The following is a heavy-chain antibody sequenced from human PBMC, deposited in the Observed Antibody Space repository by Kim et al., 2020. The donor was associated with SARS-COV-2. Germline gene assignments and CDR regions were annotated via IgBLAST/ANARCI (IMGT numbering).Heavy chain of an antibody. D-gene: IGHD3-10*01. J-gene: IGHJ1*01. CDR3: AKSGSGRFGPAEYFQH. Sequence: SEEGRLPISRNNSKNTLYLQMNRLRAEDTAVYYCAKSGSGRFGPAEYFQHWGQGTLVTVSS. V-gene: IGHV3-23*01.